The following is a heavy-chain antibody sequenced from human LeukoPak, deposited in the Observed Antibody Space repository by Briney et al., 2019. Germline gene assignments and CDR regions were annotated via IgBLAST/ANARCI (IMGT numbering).Heavy chain of an antibody. CDR1: GFTFSSSG. J-gene: IGHJ4*02. CDR2: IRYDGRNK. Sequence: PEGSLRLSCAASGFTFSSSGVHWVRQAPGKGLEWVAFIRYDGRNKYYADSVKGRFTISRDNSKNTLYLQMNSLRAEDTAVYYCAKDLFYYWGQGTLVTVSS. V-gene: IGHV3-30*02. CDR3: AKDLFYY.